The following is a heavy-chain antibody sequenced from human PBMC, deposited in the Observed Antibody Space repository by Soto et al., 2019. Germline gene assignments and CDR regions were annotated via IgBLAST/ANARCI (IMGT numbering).Heavy chain of an antibody. CDR2: IYYSGST. V-gene: IGHV4-39*01. Sequence: QLQLQESGPGLVKPSETLSLTCTVSGGSISSSSYYWGWIRQPPGKGLEWIGSIYYSGSTYYNPSLKSRVTISVDTSKNQFSLKLSSVTAADTAVYYCARLAWNYGMDVWGQGTTVTVSS. J-gene: IGHJ6*02. CDR3: ARLAWNYGMDV. CDR1: GGSISSSSYY. D-gene: IGHD1-1*01.